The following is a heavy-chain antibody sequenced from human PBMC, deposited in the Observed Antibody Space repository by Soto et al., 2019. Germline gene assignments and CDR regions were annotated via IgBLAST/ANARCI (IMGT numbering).Heavy chain of an antibody. V-gene: IGHV3-23*01. D-gene: IGHD3-16*01. Sequence: GGSLILSCAASGFTFRSYAMSWVRQAPGKGLEWVSAISGSGGSTYYADSVKGRFTISRDNSKNTLYLQMNSLRAEDTAVYYCAKGWNIWGSNDAFDIWGQGTMVTVSS. CDR3: AKGWNIWGSNDAFDI. CDR2: ISGSGGST. CDR1: GFTFRSYA. J-gene: IGHJ3*02.